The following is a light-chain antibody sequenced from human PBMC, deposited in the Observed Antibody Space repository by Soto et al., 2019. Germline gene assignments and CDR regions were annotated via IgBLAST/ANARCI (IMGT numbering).Light chain of an antibody. V-gene: IGLV2-14*01. J-gene: IGLJ1*01. CDR3: SSYASSSTYV. CDR1: SSDVGGYNY. Sequence: QSALTQPASVSGSPGQSITISCTGTSSDVGGYNYVSWYQQHPGKAPKLMIYEVSNRPSGVSDRFSGSKSGNTASLTISGLQIEDEADYYCSSYASSSTYVFGTGTQLTVL. CDR2: EVS.